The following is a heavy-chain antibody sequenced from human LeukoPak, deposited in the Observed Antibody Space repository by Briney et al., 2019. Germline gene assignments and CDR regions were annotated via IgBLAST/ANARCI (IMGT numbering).Heavy chain of an antibody. CDR1: GGSISSYY. CDR2: IYTSGST. J-gene: IGHJ3*02. CDR3: ARDVDFVAQSLVAFDI. Sequence: SETLSLTCTVSGGSISSYYWSWIRQPAGKGLEWIGRIYTSGSTNYNPSLKSRVTMSVDTSKNQFSLKLSSVTAADTAVYYCARDVDFVAQSLVAFDIWGQGTMVTVSS. V-gene: IGHV4-4*07. D-gene: IGHD3-3*01.